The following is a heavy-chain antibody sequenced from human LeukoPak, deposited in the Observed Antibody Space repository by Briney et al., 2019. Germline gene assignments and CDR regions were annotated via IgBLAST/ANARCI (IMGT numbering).Heavy chain of an antibody. CDR2: IYPSDSDT. D-gene: IGHD6-19*01. CDR1: GYSFTSYW. V-gene: IGHV5-51*01. J-gene: IGHJ4*02. CDR3: ARHSSGWYDDTYYFDY. Sequence: GESLKISCKGSGYSFTSYWIGWVRQKPGKGLEWMGIIYPSDSDTRYSPSFQGQVTISADKSISTAYLQWSSLKASDTAMYYCARHSSGWYDDTYYFDYWGQGTLVTVSS.